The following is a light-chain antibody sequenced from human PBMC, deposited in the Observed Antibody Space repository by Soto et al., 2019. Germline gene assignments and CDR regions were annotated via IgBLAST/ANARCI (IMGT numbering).Light chain of an antibody. CDR2: AAS. CDR3: QQSYSTLT. CDR1: QSIRTY. J-gene: IGKJ4*01. Sequence: DIQMTQSPSSLSASVGDRVTITCRASQSIRTYLHWYQQKPGKAPKLLIYAASSLQGRVPSRFSGSGSGTDFTLTINSLQPEDFAAYYCQQSYSTLTFGGGTKVEIK. V-gene: IGKV1-39*01.